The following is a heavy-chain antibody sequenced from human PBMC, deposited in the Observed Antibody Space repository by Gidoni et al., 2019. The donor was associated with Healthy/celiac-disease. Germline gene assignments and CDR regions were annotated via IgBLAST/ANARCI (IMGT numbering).Heavy chain of an antibody. D-gene: IGHD3-9*01. V-gene: IGHV1-3*01. CDR1: GYTFTSYA. Sequence: QVQLVQSGAEVKKPGASVKVSCKASGYTFTSYAMHWVRQAPGQRLEWMGWINAGNGNTKYSQKFQGRVTITRDTSASTAYMELSSLRSEDTAVYYCARTHFDWLLPIKDWYFDLWGRGTLVTVSS. CDR2: INAGNGNT. J-gene: IGHJ2*01. CDR3: ARTHFDWLLPIKDWYFDL.